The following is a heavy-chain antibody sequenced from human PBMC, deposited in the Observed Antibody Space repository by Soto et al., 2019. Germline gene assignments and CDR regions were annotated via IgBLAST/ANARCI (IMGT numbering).Heavy chain of an antibody. V-gene: IGHV1-3*01. CDR1: GYTFTSYT. CDR3: ARAAWSSGSPRFDD. D-gene: IGHD3-10*01. Sequence: ASVKVSCKASGYTFTSYTIHWVRQAPGQSLEWMGWINAGQGNTKYSQKSQDRVTLTRDTSASTAYMDLSSLRSEDTAVYYCARAAWSSGSPRFDDWGQGTRVTVSS. CDR2: INAGQGNT. J-gene: IGHJ4*02.